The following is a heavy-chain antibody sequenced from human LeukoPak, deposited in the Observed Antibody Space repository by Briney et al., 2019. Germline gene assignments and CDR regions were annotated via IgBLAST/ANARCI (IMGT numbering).Heavy chain of an antibody. D-gene: IGHD3-10*01. CDR3: ARLWFEELAHYYYGMDV. CDR2: IYPGDSDT. CDR1: GYSFTSYW. V-gene: IGHV5-51*01. J-gene: IGHJ6*02. Sequence: GESLKISCKGSGYSFTSYWIGWVRQMPGKGLEWMGIIYPGDSDTRYSPSFQGQVTISADKSISTAYLQWSSLKASDTAMYYCARLWFEELAHYYYGMDVWGQGTTVTVSS.